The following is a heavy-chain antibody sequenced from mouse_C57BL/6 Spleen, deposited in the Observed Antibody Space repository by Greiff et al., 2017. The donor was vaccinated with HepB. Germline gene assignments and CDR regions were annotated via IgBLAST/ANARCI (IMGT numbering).Heavy chain of an antibody. CDR2: ISSGSSTI. CDR1: GFTFSDYG. V-gene: IGHV5-17*01. CDR3: ARQEGSYYAMDY. J-gene: IGHJ4*01. Sequence: EVQLVESGGGLVKPGGSLKLSCAASGFTFSDYGMHWVRQAPEKGLEWVAYISSGSSTIYYADTVKGRFTISRDNDKNTLFLQMTSLRSEDTAMDYCARQEGSYYAMDYWGQGTSVTVSS.